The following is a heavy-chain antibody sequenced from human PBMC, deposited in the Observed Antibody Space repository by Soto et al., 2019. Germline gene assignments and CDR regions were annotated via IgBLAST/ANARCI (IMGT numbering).Heavy chain of an antibody. CDR2: IYYSGST. CDR3: ARDRGDWGVYFDY. V-gene: IGHV4-59*01. Sequence: SETLSLTCTVSGGSISSYYWSWIRQPPGKGLEWIGYIYYSGSTNYNPSLKSRVTISVDTSKNQFSLKLSSVTAADTAVYYCARDRGDWGVYFDYWGQGTLVTVSS. CDR1: GGSISSYY. D-gene: IGHD7-27*01. J-gene: IGHJ4*02.